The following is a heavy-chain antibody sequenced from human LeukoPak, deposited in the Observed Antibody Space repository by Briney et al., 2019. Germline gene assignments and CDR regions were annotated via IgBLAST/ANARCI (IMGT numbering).Heavy chain of an antibody. V-gene: IGHV4-34*01. J-gene: IGHJ4*02. Sequence: SETLSLTCAVYGGSFSGYYWSWIRQPPGKGLEWIGEINHSGSTNYNPSLKSRVTISVDTSKNQFSLKLSSVTAADTAVYYCAREARRFDYWDQGTLVTVSS. CDR1: GGSFSGYY. CDR3: AREARRFDY. CDR2: INHSGST.